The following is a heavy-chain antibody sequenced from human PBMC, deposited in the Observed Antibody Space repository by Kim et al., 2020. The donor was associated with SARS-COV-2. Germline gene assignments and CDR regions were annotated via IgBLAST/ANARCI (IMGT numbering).Heavy chain of an antibody. CDR2: ISSSSSYI. V-gene: IGHV3-21*01. CDR1: GFTFSSYS. CDR3: ASHADFWSGYYAFDY. D-gene: IGHD3-3*01. Sequence: GGSLRLSCAASGFTFSSYSMNWVRQAPGKGLEWVSSISSSSSYIYYADSVKGRFTISRDNAKNSLYLQMNSLRSEDTAVYYCASHADFWSGYYAFDYWGQGTLVTVSS. J-gene: IGHJ4*02.